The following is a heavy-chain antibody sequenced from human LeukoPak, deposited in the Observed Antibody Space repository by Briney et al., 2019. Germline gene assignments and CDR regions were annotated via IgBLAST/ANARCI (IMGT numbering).Heavy chain of an antibody. Sequence: GASVKVSSKASGYTFRNYGINWVRQAPGQGLEWMGWISGDNGNTNYAQKVQGRVTMTRDTSTSTAYMELRSLRSDDTAVYYCARDGNYFYYMDVWGKGTTVTVSS. CDR2: ISGDNGNT. CDR3: ARDGNYFYYMDV. J-gene: IGHJ6*03. CDR1: GYTFRNYG. D-gene: IGHD1-1*01. V-gene: IGHV1-18*01.